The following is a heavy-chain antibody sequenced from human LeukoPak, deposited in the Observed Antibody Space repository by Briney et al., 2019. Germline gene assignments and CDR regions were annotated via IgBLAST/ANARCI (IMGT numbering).Heavy chain of an antibody. V-gene: IGHV3-11*01. CDR2: ISSSGSTI. CDR3: ARVLREWLLFGWFDP. D-gene: IGHD3-3*01. Sequence: GGSLRLSCAASGFTFSDYYMSWIRQAPGKGLEWVSYISSSGSTIYYADSVKGRFTISRDNAKNSLYLQMNGLRAEDTAVYYCARVLREWLLFGWFDPWGQGTLVTVSS. CDR1: GFTFSDYY. J-gene: IGHJ5*02.